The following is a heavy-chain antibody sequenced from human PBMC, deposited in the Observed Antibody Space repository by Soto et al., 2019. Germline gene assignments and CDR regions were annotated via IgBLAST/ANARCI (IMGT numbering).Heavy chain of an antibody. CDR3: AREYSSGWYGGYYFDY. J-gene: IGHJ4*02. D-gene: IGHD6-19*01. CDR1: GVTFSSYW. V-gene: IGHV3-7*01. CDR2: IKQDGSEK. Sequence: PGGSLRLSCAASGVTFSSYWMGGVCQAPGKGLEWVANIKQDGSEKYYVDSVKGRFTISRDNAKNSLYLQMNSLRAEDTAVYYCAREYSSGWYGGYYFDYWGQGTLVTVSS.